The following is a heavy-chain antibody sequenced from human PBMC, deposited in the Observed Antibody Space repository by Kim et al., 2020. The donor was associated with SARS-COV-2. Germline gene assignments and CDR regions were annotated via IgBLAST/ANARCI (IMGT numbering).Heavy chain of an antibody. V-gene: IGHV4-39*07. J-gene: IGHJ3*02. CDR2: IYYSGST. Sequence: SETLSLTCTVSGGSISSSSYYWGWIRQPPGKGLEWIGSIYYSGSTYYNPSLKSRVTISVDTSKNQFSLKLSSVTAADTAVYYCARDLPDYGKRHAFDIWGQGTMVTVSS. CDR3: ARDLPDYGKRHAFDI. CDR1: GGSISSSSYY. D-gene: IGHD4-17*01.